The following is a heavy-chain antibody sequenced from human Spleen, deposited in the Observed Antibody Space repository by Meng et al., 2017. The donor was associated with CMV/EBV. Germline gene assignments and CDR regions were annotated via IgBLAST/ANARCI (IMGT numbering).Heavy chain of an antibody. CDR3: ARLSVVPLEVGGLDP. CDR1: GYKFTAYF. CDR2: INPESGDT. V-gene: IGHV1-2*02. D-gene: IGHD2-21*01. J-gene: IGHJ5*02. Sequence: ASVKVSCKASGYKFTAYFVHWVRQGPEQGLEWIGWINPESGDTHYAQKFQGRVTMTRDTSIDTAYMELSRLKSDDTAVYFCARLSVVPLEVGGLDPWGQGTLVTVSS.